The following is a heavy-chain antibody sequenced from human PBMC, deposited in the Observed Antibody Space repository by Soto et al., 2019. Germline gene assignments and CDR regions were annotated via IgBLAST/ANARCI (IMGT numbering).Heavy chain of an antibody. V-gene: IGHV3-23*01. CDR3: AKDYQFLGN. Sequence: EVQLLESGGGFVQPGGSVSLSCEGSGFTFGSHSMTWVRQAPGKGLEWVSAIDGNGISKYYADSVKGRFTMSRDNSKNTLYLRMNSLVPEDTAVYFCAKDYQFLGNWCQGPLVTLAA. CDR2: IDGNGISK. D-gene: IGHD3-3*01. J-gene: IGHJ4*02. CDR1: GFTFGSHS.